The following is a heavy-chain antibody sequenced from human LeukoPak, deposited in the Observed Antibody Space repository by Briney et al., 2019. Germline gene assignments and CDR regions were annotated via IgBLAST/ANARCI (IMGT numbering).Heavy chain of an antibody. CDR3: ARDLAWGAY. CDR1: GFTFSIYT. Sequence: GGSLRLSCVASGFTFSIYTMSWVRQAPGKGLEWVSSITSSSSSIYSADSVKGRPTISRDNAKNSLYLEMNSLRDEDTAVYYCARDLAWGAYWGQGTLVTVSS. CDR2: ITSSSSSI. D-gene: IGHD4/OR15-4a*01. J-gene: IGHJ4*02. V-gene: IGHV3-21*01.